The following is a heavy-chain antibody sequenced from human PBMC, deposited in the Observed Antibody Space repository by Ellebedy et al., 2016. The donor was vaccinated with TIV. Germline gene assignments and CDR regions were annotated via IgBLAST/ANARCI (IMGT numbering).Heavy chain of an antibody. CDR1: GASISNGGYS. CDR3: ARFTAMDAFDI. V-gene: IGHV4-30-2*01. CDR2: VYQSGST. Sequence: SETLSLXXAVSGASISNGGYSWNWIRQPPGKGLEWIGYVYQSGSTQYNPSLKSRVTILVDRSKNQFSLKLSSVTAADTAVYYCARFTAMDAFDIWGQGTMVTVSS. J-gene: IGHJ3*02. D-gene: IGHD5-18*01.